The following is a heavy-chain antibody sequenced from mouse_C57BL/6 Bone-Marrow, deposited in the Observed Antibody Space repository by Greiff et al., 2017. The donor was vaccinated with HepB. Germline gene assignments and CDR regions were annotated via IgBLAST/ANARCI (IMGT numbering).Heavy chain of an antibody. CDR2: INPSSGYT. CDR1: GYTFTSYT. Sequence: VQLQHSGAELARPGASVKMSCKASGYTFTSYTMHWVKQRPGQGLEWIGYINPSSGYTKYNQKFKDKATLTADKSSSTAYMQLSSLTSEDSAVYYCARLVYYDYDGFAYWGQGTLVTVSA. CDR3: ARLVYYDYDGFAY. D-gene: IGHD2-4*01. J-gene: IGHJ3*01. V-gene: IGHV1-4*01.